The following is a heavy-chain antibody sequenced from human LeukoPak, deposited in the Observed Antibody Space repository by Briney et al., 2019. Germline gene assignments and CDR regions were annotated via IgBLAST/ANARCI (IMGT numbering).Heavy chain of an antibody. CDR3: AREVPFGVVTFFDY. Sequence: RGSLRLSCAASGFTFSSYSMNWVRQAPGKGLEWVSSISSSSSYIYYADSVKGRFTISRDNAKNSLYLQMNSLRAEDTAVYYCAREVPFGVVTFFDYWGQGTLVTVSS. D-gene: IGHD3-3*01. CDR2: ISSSSSYI. CDR1: GFTFSSYS. J-gene: IGHJ4*02. V-gene: IGHV3-21*01.